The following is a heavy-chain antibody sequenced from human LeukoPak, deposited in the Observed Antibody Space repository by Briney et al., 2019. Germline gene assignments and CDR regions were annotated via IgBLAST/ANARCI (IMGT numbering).Heavy chain of an antibody. CDR1: GFTFDDYG. V-gene: IGHV3-20*04. CDR2: INSDGSTT. Sequence: GGSLRLSCAASGFTFDDYGMSWVRQAPGKGLEWVSGINSDGSTTNYADSVKGRFTISRDNAKNTLYLQMNSLRADDTAVYYCAREYSSSWYYFDYWGQGTLVTVSS. CDR3: AREYSSSWYYFDY. D-gene: IGHD6-13*01. J-gene: IGHJ4*02.